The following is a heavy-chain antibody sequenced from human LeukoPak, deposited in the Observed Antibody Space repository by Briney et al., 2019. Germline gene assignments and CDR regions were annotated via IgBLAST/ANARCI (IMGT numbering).Heavy chain of an antibody. D-gene: IGHD3-22*01. CDR1: VYTFTRYY. CDR3: ARDPLYYYDSSGYPYYYYYMDV. V-gene: IGHV1-46*01. CDR2: INPSGGST. J-gene: IGHJ6*03. Sequence: ASVKVSCKASVYTFTRYYMHWVRQAPGQGLEWMGIINPSGGSTSYAQKFQGRVTMTRDMSTSTVYMELSSLRSEDTAVYYCARDPLYYYDSSGYPYYYYYMDVWGKGTTVTVSS.